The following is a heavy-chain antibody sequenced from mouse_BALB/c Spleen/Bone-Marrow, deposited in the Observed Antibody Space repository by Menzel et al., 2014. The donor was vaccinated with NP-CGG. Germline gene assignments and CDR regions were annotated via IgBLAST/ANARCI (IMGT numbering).Heavy chain of an antibody. CDR2: IDPANGNT. CDR1: GLNIKDTY. D-gene: IGHD2-4*01. V-gene: IGHV14-3*02. Sequence: EVQLQQSGAELVKPGASVKLSCTASGLNIKDTYMHWVKQRPEQGLEWIGRIDPANGNTKYDPKFQGKATITADTSSNTAYLQLSSLTSEDTAVYYCARYDYGVYFDYWGQGTTLTVSS. J-gene: IGHJ2*01. CDR3: ARYDYGVYFDY.